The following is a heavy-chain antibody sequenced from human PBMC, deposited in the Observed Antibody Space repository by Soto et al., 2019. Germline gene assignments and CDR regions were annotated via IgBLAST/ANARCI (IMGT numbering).Heavy chain of an antibody. V-gene: IGHV1-46*01. CDR3: ARDLNIXPFVVVTADTGDNWFDP. CDR2: INPSGGST. D-gene: IGHD2-21*02. CDR1: GYTFTSYY. J-gene: IGHJ5*02. Sequence: ASVKVSCKASGYTFTSYYMHWVRQAPGQGLEWMGIINPSGGSTSYAQKFQGRVTMTRDTSTSTVYMELSSLRSEDTAVYYCARDLNIXPFVVVTADTGDNWFDPWGQGTLVTVSS.